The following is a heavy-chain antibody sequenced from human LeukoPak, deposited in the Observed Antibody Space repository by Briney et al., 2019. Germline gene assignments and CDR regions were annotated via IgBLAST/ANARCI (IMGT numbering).Heavy chain of an antibody. J-gene: IGHJ6*02. Sequence: SLRLSCAASGFTFDDYAMHWVRQAPGKGLEWVSGISWNSGSIGYADSVKGRFTISRDNAKNSLYLQMNSLRAEDTAVYYCARDLNYYGMDVWGQGTTVTVSS. CDR1: GFTFDDYA. CDR3: ARDLNYYGMDV. CDR2: ISWNSGSI. V-gene: IGHV3-9*01.